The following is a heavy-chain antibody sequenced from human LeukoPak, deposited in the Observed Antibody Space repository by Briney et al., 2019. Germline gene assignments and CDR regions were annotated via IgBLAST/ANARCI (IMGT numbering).Heavy chain of an antibody. CDR1: GFTFINYA. Sequence: GGSLRLSCAASGFTFINYAMNWVRQAPGKGLEWVSGIGGGGGTTYYADSVKGRFTISKDISRNTLYLQMNSLRVEDTAVYYCAKGALGYDSGSYYDAMGLEYFQHWGQGTLVTVSS. CDR3: AKGALGYDSGSYYDAMGLEYFQH. CDR2: IGGGGGTT. V-gene: IGHV3-23*01. D-gene: IGHD3-10*01. J-gene: IGHJ1*01.